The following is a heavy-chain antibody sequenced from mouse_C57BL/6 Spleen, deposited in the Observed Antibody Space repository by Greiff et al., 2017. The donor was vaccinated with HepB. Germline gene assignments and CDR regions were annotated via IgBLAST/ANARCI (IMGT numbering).Heavy chain of an antibody. J-gene: IGHJ4*01. CDR2: IDPENGDT. V-gene: IGHV14-4*01. D-gene: IGHD4-1*01. CDR3: TRTGTGAMDY. CDR1: GFNIKDDY. Sequence: VQLKQSGAELVRPGASVKLSCTASGFNIKDDYMHWVKQRPEQGLEWIGWIDPENGDTEYASKFQGKATITADTFSNTAYLQLSSLTSEDTAVYYCTRTGTGAMDYWGQGTSVTVSS.